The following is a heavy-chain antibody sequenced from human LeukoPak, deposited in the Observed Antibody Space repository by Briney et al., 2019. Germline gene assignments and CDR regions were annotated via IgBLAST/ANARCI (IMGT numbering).Heavy chain of an antibody. J-gene: IGHJ5*02. CDR2: INPNSGGT. Sequence: ASVKVSCKASGYTFTGYYMHWVRQAPGQGLEWMGWINPNSGGTNYAQKFQGRVTMTRDTSISTAYMELSRLRSDDTAVYYCAREPLRYFDWLAPWGQGILVTVSS. D-gene: IGHD3-9*01. CDR1: GYTFTGYY. V-gene: IGHV1-2*02. CDR3: AREPLRYFDWLAP.